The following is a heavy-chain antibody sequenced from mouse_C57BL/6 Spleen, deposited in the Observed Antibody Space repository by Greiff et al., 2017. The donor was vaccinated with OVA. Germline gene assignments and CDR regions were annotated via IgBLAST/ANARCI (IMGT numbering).Heavy chain of an antibody. CDR1: GFTFSSYG. V-gene: IGHV5-6*01. Sequence: EVQGVESGGDLVKPGGSLKLSCAASGFTFSSYGMSWVRQTPDKRLEWVATISSGGSYTYYPDSVKGRFTISRDNAKNTLYLQMSSLKSEDTAMYYCARRQLRLRGYAMDYWGQGTSVTVSS. J-gene: IGHJ4*01. D-gene: IGHD3-2*02. CDR3: ARRQLRLRGYAMDY. CDR2: ISSGGSYT.